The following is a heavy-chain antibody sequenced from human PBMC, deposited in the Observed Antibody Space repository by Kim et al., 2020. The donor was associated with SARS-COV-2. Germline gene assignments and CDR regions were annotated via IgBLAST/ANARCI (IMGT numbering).Heavy chain of an antibody. J-gene: IGHJ4*01. CDR3: ARGVQMPRHTTAFYFDS. CDR2: VYSTGST. CDR1: GDSLDNYY. D-gene: IGHD2-2*01. Sequence: SETLSLTCTVSGDSLDNYYWSWIRQPPGKGLEWIGYVYSTGSTNYNPSLSSRVTMSVDTSKNQFSLTLSSVSTTDTAVYFCARGVQMPRHTTAFYFDSWG. V-gene: IGHV4-4*08.